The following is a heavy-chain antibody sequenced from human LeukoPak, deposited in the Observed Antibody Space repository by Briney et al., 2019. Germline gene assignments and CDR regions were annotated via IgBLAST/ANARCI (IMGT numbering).Heavy chain of an antibody. V-gene: IGHV4-59*12. D-gene: IGHD4-11*01. J-gene: IGHJ6*02. CDR1: GGSISSYY. Sequence: PSETLSLTCTVSGGSISSYYWSWIRQPPGKGLEWIGYIYYSGSTNYNPSLKSRVTISVDTSKNQFSLKLSSVTAADTAVYYCASSTDDYSNYGNYYYGMDVWGQGTTVTVSS. CDR3: ASSTDDYSNYGNYYYGMDV. CDR2: IYYSGST.